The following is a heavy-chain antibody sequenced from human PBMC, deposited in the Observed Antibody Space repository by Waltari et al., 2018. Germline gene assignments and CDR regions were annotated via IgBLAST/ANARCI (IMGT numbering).Heavy chain of an antibody. CDR2: IIPIFGTA. Sequence: VQLVQSGAEVKKPGSSVKVSCKASGGTFSRSATSWVRRAPGQGLEWMGGIIPIFGTANYAQKFQGRVTITADESTSTAYMELSSLRSEDTAVYYCARSVGSGTYYFDYWGQGTLVTVSS. CDR3: ARSVGSGTYYFDY. D-gene: IGHD3-10*01. CDR1: GGTFSRSA. J-gene: IGHJ4*02. V-gene: IGHV1-69*12.